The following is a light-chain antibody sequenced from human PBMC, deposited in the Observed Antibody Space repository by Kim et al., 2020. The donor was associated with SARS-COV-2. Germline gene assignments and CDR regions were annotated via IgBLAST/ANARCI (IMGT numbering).Light chain of an antibody. CDR3: QYYNSYSAT. V-gene: IGKV1-5*01. CDR1: QSISSW. CDR2: DAS. J-gene: IGKJ1*01. Sequence: ASVVNRVTITCRASQSISSWLAWYQQKRGEAPKLLIYDASSLQSGVPSRFSGSGSGTEFTFTISSLQPDDFAIYYCQYYNSYSATFGQGTKVDIK.